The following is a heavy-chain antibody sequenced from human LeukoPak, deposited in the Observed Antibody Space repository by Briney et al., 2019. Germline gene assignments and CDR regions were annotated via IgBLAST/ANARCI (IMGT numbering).Heavy chain of an antibody. V-gene: IGHV1-24*01. Sequence: APVTVSCKVSGNSLSELSIQWVRQAPGKGPECMGGFDPEEAKMVYAQNFQGRVTMTEDTSTQTAYMELSGLTSDDTAVYYCTTRSGDFWSGFVNWGQGTLVTVSS. D-gene: IGHD3-3*01. CDR1: GNSLSELS. CDR3: TTRSGDFWSGFVN. J-gene: IGHJ4*02. CDR2: FDPEEAKM.